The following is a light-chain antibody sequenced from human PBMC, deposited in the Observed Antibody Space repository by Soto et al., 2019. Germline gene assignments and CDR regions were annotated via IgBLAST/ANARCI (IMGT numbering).Light chain of an antibody. CDR1: SSDFGAYNF. CDR2: EVS. CDR3: ASLTTTSFV. Sequence: SVLTQPASVSGSPGQSITMSCTGTSSDFGAYNFVSWYQHHPDKAPKLMISEVSNRPSGVSDRFSGSKSGNTASLTISGLQAEDEADYYCASLTTTSFVFGTGTKVTVL. V-gene: IGLV2-14*01. J-gene: IGLJ1*01.